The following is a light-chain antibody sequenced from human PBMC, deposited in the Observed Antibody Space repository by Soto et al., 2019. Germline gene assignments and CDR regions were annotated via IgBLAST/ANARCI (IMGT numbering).Light chain of an antibody. CDR3: QQSYSTPAIT. V-gene: IGKV1-39*01. CDR1: QSISSY. CDR2: AAS. Sequence: DIQMTQSPCSLSATVGASVTSPCRASQSISSYLNWYQKKPGKAPKLVXYAASSLQSGVPSRFSGSGSGTDFTLTISSLQTEDFANYYCQQSYSTPAITFGQGTRLEIK. J-gene: IGKJ5*01.